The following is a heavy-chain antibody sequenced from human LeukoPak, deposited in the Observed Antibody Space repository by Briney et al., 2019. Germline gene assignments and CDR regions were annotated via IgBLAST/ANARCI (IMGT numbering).Heavy chain of an antibody. CDR2: INSDGSTT. D-gene: IGHD6-6*01. CDR3: ARAEYSSSSSSFDY. V-gene: IGHV3-74*03. J-gene: IGHJ4*02. Sequence: GGSLRLSCAASGLTFSSYWMHWVRQAPGKGLVWVSRINSDGSTTTYADSVKGRFTISRDNAKNTLYLQMNSLRAEDTAVYYCARAEYSSSSSSFDYWGQGTLVTVSS. CDR1: GLTFSSYW.